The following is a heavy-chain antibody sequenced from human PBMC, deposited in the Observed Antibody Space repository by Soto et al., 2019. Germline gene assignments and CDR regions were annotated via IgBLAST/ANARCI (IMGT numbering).Heavy chain of an antibody. CDR1: GFAFSAYA. V-gene: IGHV3-23*01. Sequence: GGSLRLSCAASGFAFSAYAMSWVRQAPGKGLEWVSDISDSDGGTHYADSVKGRFTISRDNAKNTLYLQMDRLRVEDAAVYYCAKGRTFFDFWGQGTLVTVSS. J-gene: IGHJ4*02. CDR3: AKGRTFFDF. CDR2: ISDSDGGT.